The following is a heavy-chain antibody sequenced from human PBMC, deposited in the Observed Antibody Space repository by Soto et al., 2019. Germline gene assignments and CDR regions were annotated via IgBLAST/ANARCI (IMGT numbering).Heavy chain of an antibody. V-gene: IGHV5-51*01. CDR1: GYSFTSYW. CDR3: ARQGSSGYYSGHYYGMDV. J-gene: IGHJ6*02. D-gene: IGHD3-22*01. Sequence: GESLKISCKGSGYSFTSYWIGWVRQMPGKGLEWMGIIYPGDSDTRYSPSFQGQVTISADKSISTAYLQWSSLKASDTAMYYCARQGSSGYYSGHYYGMDVWGQGTTVTVSS. CDR2: IYPGDSDT.